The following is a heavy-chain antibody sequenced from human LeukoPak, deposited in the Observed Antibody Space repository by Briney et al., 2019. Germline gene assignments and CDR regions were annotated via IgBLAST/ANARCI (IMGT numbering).Heavy chain of an antibody. CDR1: GGSISIDY. CDR3: ARDLLAPYCSSTSCSRAGFYYYGMDV. Sequence: SETLSLTCTVSGGSISIDYWSWIRQPPGKGLEWIGYISYSGSTNYNPSLKSRVTILKDTSKNQFSLKVSSVTAADTAVYYCARDLLAPYCSSTSCSRAGFYYYGMDVWGQGTTVTVSS. CDR2: ISYSGST. V-gene: IGHV4-59*12. J-gene: IGHJ6*02. D-gene: IGHD2-2*01.